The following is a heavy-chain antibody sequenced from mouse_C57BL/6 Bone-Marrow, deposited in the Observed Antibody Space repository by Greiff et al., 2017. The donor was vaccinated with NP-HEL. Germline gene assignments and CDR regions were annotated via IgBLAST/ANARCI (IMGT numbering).Heavy chain of an antibody. J-gene: IGHJ1*03. CDR3: ARRPGRYFDV. CDR1: GYTFTSYW. CDR2: IYPSDSET. D-gene: IGHD4-1*01. V-gene: IGHV1-61*01. Sequence: QVQLQQPGAELVRPGSSVKLSCKASGYTFTSYWMDWVKQRPGQGLEWIGNIYPSDSETHYNQKFKDKATLTVDKSSSTAYMQLSSLTSEDSAVYYCARRPGRYFDVWGTGTTVPVSS.